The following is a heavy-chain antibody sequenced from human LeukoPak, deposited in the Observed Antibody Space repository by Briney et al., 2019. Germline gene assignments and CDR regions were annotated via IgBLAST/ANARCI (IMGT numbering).Heavy chain of an antibody. CDR1: GFTFSSYG. D-gene: IGHD2-8*01. V-gene: IGHV3-30*02. Sequence: GGSLRLSCAASGFTFSSYGMHWVRQAPGKGLEWVAFIRYDGSNKYYADSVKGRFTISRDNSKNTLYLQMNSLRAEYTAVYYCAKDFVLMVYARSYYFDYWGQGTLVTVSS. CDR3: AKDFVLMVYARSYYFDY. CDR2: IRYDGSNK. J-gene: IGHJ4*02.